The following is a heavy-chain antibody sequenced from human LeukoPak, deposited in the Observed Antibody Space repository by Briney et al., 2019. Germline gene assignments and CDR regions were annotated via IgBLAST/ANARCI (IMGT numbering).Heavy chain of an antibody. CDR3: AREGGMTTVTAIDY. CDR1: GYTFTGYY. D-gene: IGHD4-17*01. CDR2: INPSGGST. Sequence: ASVKVSCKASGYTFTGYYIQWVRQAPGQGLEWMGWINPSGGSTSYAQKFQGRVTMTRDMSTSTVYMELSSLRSEDTAVYYCAREGGMTTVTAIDYWGQGTLVTVSS. J-gene: IGHJ4*02. V-gene: IGHV1-46*01.